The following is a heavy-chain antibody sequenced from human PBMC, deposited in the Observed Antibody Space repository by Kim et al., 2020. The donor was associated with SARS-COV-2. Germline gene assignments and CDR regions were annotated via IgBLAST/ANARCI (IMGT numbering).Heavy chain of an antibody. CDR2: INHSGST. Sequence: SETLSLTCAVYGGSFSGYYWSWIRQPPGKGLEWIGEINHSGSTNYNPSLKIRVTISVDTSKNQFFLKLRSVTAADTAVYYGARGEYSSSWYGRRCYFGYWGQGALVTVSS. CDR1: GGSFSGYY. J-gene: IGHJ4*02. D-gene: IGHD6-13*01. CDR3: ARGEYSSSWYGRRCYFGY. V-gene: IGHV4-34*01.